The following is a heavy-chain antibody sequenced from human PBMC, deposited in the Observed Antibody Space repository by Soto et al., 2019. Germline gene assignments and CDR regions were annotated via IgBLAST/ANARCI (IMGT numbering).Heavy chain of an antibody. CDR2: ISSSSSYI. D-gene: IGHD5-12*01. CDR3: AREVAPDY. Sequence: XGSLRLSSPASGFTFSSYRMNWVRQAPGKGLEWVSSISSSSSYIYYADSVKGRFTISRDNAKNSLYLQMNSLRAEDTAVYYCAREVAPDYWGQGTLVTVSS. CDR1: GFTFSSYR. J-gene: IGHJ4*02. V-gene: IGHV3-21*01.